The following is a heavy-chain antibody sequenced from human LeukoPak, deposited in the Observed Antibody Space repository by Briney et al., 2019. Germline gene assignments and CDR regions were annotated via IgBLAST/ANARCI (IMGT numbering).Heavy chain of an antibody. CDR1: GFMFDTYI. J-gene: IGHJ4*02. CDR2: INSINAV. D-gene: IGHD5-18*01. CDR3: ARVSARGYDY. Sequence: TGGSLRLSCAASGFMFDTYIMTWVRQAPGKGLEWISYINSINAVYYTDSVEGRLSISRDNAKNSLYLQMNSLRVEDTAIYYCARVSARGYDYWGRGTLVTVSS. V-gene: IGHV3-48*01.